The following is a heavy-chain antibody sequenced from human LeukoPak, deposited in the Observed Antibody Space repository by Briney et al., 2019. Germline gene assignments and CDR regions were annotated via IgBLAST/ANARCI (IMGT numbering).Heavy chain of an antibody. CDR3: ARGGPYYDFWSGYYNFVGAPRNWFDP. D-gene: IGHD3-3*01. V-gene: IGHV1-2*02. Sequence: ASVKVSCKASGYTFTGYYMHWVRQAPGQGLEWMGWINPNSGGTNYAQKFQGRVTMTRDTSISTAYMELSRLRSDDTAVYYCARGGPYYDFWSGYYNFVGAPRNWFDPWGQGTLVTVSS. J-gene: IGHJ5*02. CDR2: INPNSGGT. CDR1: GYTFTGYY.